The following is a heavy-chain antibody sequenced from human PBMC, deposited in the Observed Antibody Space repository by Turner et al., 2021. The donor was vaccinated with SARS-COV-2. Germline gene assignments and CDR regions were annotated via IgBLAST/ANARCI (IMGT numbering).Heavy chain of an antibody. CDR2: GSGTGNST. V-gene: IGHV3-23*01. J-gene: IGHJ4*02. Sequence: EVQVLESGGRLVQPGGSLRLSCAASGFTFSDYAMRWVRQAPGKGLQWVSTGSGTGNSTYYADSVKGRFSISRDKSKNTLYLQLISLRADDTAVYYCAKSIPSTGFVFDYWGQGTLVTVSS. D-gene: IGHD3-9*01. CDR3: AKSIPSTGFVFDY. CDR1: GFTFSDYA.